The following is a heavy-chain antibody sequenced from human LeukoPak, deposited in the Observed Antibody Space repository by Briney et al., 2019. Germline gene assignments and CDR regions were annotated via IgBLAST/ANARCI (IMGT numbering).Heavy chain of an antibody. CDR3: TRNYDSSGYTTFDY. V-gene: IGHV4-59*01. D-gene: IGHD3-22*01. CDR2: IYYSGST. Sequence: PSETLSLTCTVSGGSISTYYWSWIRQPPGKGLEWIGHIYYSGSTNYNPSLKSRVTIAVDTSKNHFSLKLSSVTAADTAVYYCTRNYDSSGYTTFDYWGQGTLVTVSS. J-gene: IGHJ4*02. CDR1: GGSISTYY.